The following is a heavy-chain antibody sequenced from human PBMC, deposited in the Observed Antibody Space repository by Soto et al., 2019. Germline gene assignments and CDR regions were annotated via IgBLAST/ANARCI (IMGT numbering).Heavy chain of an antibody. J-gene: IGHJ4*02. V-gene: IGHV3-23*01. CDR2: ISANGQGI. CDR3: AKDRDYPRDQFHY. D-gene: IGHD2-2*01. CDR1: GFTFTYYA. Sequence: WVSLRLSCTASGFTFTYYAFSWVRQAPGKGLEWVSAISANGQGIYYADSVRGRFTISRDNSKDTVFLHMDSLRAEDTAVYYCAKDRDYPRDQFHYWGQGTLVTVSS.